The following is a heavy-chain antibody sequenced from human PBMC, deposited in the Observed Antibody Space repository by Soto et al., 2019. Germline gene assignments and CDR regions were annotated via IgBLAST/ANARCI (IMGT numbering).Heavy chain of an antibody. CDR2: IADTGSN. CDR1: GGSISSYY. Sequence: QVQLQESGPGLVKPSETLSLNCTVSGGSISSYYWSWIRQPPRKGLEWIGFIADTGSNSYSPSLKSRVTMSVDTSRKQVSLMLKSVTAEDTAVYYCARHGDDLYLGLDVWGQGTTVTVFS. V-gene: IGHV4-59*08. J-gene: IGHJ6*02. CDR3: ARHGDDLYLGLDV.